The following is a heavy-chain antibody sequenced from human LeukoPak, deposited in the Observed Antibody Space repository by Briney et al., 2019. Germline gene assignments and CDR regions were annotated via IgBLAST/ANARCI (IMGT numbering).Heavy chain of an antibody. CDR1: GFTFSNAW. J-gene: IGHJ6*04. CDR3: TTGVAAAGPYYYGMDV. D-gene: IGHD6-13*01. V-gene: IGHV3-15*01. CDR2: IKSKTDGGTT. Sequence: PGGSLRLSCAASGFTFSNAWMSWVRQAPGKGLEWVGRIKSKTDGGTTDYAAPVKGRFTISRDDSKNTLCLQMNSLKTEDTAVYYCTTGVAAAGPYYYGMDVWGKGTTVTVSS.